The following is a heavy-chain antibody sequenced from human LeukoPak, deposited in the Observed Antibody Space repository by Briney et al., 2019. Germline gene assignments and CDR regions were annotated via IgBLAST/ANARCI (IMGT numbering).Heavy chain of an antibody. CDR1: GGSISSGGYY. J-gene: IGHJ4*02. Sequence: PSQTLSLTCTVSGGSISSGGYYWSWVRRHPGKGLEWIGYIYYSGSTYYNPSLKSRVTMSVDTSKNQFSLKLSSVTAADTAVYYCARESGYDSEWELPGGGHYFDYWGQGTLVTVSS. D-gene: IGHD1-26*01. CDR2: IYYSGST. V-gene: IGHV4-31*03. CDR3: ARESGYDSEWELPGGGHYFDY.